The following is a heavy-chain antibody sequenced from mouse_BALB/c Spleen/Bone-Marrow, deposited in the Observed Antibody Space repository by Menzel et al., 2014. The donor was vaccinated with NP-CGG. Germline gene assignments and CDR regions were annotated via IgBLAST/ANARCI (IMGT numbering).Heavy chain of an antibody. CDR3: TRSGNYLFAY. CDR2: INPSNGGT. J-gene: IGHJ3*01. Sequence: VQLQQSGAELVKPGASVRLSCKASGYTSTNYYMYWVKQRPGQGLEWIGEINPSNGGTNFNEKFKSKATLTVDKSSNTTYMQLSSLTSEDSAVYYCTRSGNYLFAYWGQGTLVTVSA. D-gene: IGHD2-1*01. CDR1: GYTSTNYY. V-gene: IGHV1S81*02.